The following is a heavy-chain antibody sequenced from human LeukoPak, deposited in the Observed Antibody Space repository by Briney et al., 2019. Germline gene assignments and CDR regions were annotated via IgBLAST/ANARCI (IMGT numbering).Heavy chain of an antibody. CDR2: ISGSGGST. CDR3: AKGSSSWSRKPTHFDY. J-gene: IGHJ4*02. V-gene: IGHV3-23*01. Sequence: GGSLRLSCAASGFTFSSYAMSWVRQAPGKGLEWVSAISGSGGSTYYADSVKGRFTISRDNSKNTLYLQMNSLRAEDTVVYYCAKGSSSWSRKPTHFDYWGQGTLVTVSS. D-gene: IGHD6-13*01. CDR1: GFTFSSYA.